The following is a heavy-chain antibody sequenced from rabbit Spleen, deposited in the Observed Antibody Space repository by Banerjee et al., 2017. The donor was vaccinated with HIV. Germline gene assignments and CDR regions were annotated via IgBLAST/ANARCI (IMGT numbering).Heavy chain of an antibody. CDR3: ARDTGSSFSSYGMDL. Sequence: QSLEESGGDLVKPGASLTLTCTASGVSFSSNHYMCWVRQAPGKGLEWIVCIDTGSSGFTYFASWAKGRFTISKTSSTTVTLQMTSLTAADTATYFCARDTGSSFSSYGMDLWGPGTLVTVS. D-gene: IGHD8-1*01. V-gene: IGHV1S40*01. J-gene: IGHJ6*01. CDR2: IDTGSSGFT. CDR1: GVSFSSNHY.